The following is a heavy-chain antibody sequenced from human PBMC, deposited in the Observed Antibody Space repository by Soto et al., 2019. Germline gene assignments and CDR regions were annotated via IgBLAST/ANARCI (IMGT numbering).Heavy chain of an antibody. D-gene: IGHD5-18*01. Sequence: GASVKVSCKASGYTFTSYYMHWVRQAPGQGLEWMGRINPSSGSTSYAQKFQGRVTMTTDTSTSTAYMELRSLRSDDTAVYYCARGYSYGSFDYWGQGTLVTVSS. CDR1: GYTFTSYY. V-gene: IGHV1-46*01. J-gene: IGHJ4*02. CDR2: INPSSGST. CDR3: ARGYSYGSFDY.